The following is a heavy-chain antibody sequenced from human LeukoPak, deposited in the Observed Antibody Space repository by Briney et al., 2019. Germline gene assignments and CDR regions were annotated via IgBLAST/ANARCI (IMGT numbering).Heavy chain of an antibody. CDR2: ISYDGSNK. CDR3: AKGAQWLEY. Sequence: GGSLRLPCAASGFTFSSYGMHWVRQAPGKGLEWVAVISYDGSNKYYADSVKGRFTISRDNSKNTLYLQMNSLRAEDTAVYYCAKGAQWLEYWGQGTLVTVSS. J-gene: IGHJ4*02. D-gene: IGHD6-19*01. V-gene: IGHV3-30*18. CDR1: GFTFSSYG.